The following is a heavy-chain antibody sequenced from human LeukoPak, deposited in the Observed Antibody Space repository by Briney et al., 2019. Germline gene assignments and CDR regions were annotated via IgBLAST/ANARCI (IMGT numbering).Heavy chain of an antibody. J-gene: IGHJ6*02. D-gene: IGHD2/OR15-2a*01. CDR2: ISSSGSTI. CDR1: AFTFSDYY. V-gene: IGHV3-11*01. Sequence: PAGSLRLSCAASAFTFSDYYMSWLRQAPGEGMEWVSYISSSGSTIYYADSVTGRLTISRDHAKKSLYLQMNSLRAEDTAVYYCARDLSTGSYSYYGMDVWGQGTTGTVSS. CDR3: ARDLSTGSYSYYGMDV.